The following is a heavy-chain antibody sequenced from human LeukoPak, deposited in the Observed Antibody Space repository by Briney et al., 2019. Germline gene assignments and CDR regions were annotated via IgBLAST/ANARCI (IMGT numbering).Heavy chain of an antibody. D-gene: IGHD5-12*01. CDR2: IYYSGGT. Sequence: LETLSLTCTVSGGSISSYYWSWIRQPPGKGLEWIGYIYYSGGTNYNPSLKSRVTISVDTSKNQFSLKLSSGTAADTAVYYCARGYSGYDLDYWGRGTLVTVSS. CDR3: ARGYSGYDLDY. J-gene: IGHJ4*02. V-gene: IGHV4-59*01. CDR1: GGSISSYY.